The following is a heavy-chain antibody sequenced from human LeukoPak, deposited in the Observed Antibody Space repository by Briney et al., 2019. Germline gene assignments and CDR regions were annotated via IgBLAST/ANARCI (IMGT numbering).Heavy chain of an antibody. J-gene: IGHJ2*01. CDR2: FYSSGST. D-gene: IGHD4-17*01. Sequence: PAETLSLTCTVSGGSISSYDWSWIRQPPGKGLEWIGRFYSSGSTNYNPSLQSRVTMSVDTSKNQFSLKLSSVTAADTAVYYCARDSLGGDYWYLDLWGRGTLVTVSS. V-gene: IGHV4-4*07. CDR1: GGSISSYD. CDR3: ARDSLGGDYWYLDL.